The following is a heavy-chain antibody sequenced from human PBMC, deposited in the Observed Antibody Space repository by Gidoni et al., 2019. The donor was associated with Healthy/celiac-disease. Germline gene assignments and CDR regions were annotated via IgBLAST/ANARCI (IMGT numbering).Heavy chain of an antibody. D-gene: IGHD3-16*01. V-gene: IGHV4-34*01. CDR2: INHSGSN. Sequence: QVQLQQWGAGLLKPSETLSLPCAVYGGSFIGYYWSWIRQPPGKGLEWIGEINHSGSNKYNPSLKSRVTISVDTSKNQFSLKLSSVTAADTAVYYCARFLRGRTKFFDYWGQGTLVTVSS. CDR1: GGSFIGYY. CDR3: ARFLRGRTKFFDY. J-gene: IGHJ4*02.